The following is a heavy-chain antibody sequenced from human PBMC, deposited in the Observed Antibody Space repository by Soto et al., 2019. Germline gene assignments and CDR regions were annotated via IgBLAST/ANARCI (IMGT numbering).Heavy chain of an antibody. CDR1: GGSFSGYY. D-gene: IGHD3-3*01. Sequence: SETLSLTCAVYGGSFSGYYWSWIRQPPGKGLEWIGEINHSGSTNYNPSLKSRVTISVDTPKNQFSLKLSSVTAADTAVYYCARGASGFDFWSGFDYWGQGTLVTVSS. V-gene: IGHV4-34*01. CDR2: INHSGST. CDR3: ARGASGFDFWSGFDY. J-gene: IGHJ4*02.